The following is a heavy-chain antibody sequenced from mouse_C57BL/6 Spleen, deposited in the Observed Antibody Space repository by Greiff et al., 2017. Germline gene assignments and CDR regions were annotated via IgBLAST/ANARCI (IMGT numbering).Heavy chain of an antibody. CDR3: ARDYCGSGYRGYLDV. D-gene: IGHD1-1*01. Sequence: VQLQQSGPELVKPGASVKIPCKASGYTFTDYNMDWVKQSHGKSLEWIGDINPNNGGTIYNQKFKGKATLTVDKSSSTAYMELRSLTSGDTAVYYCARDYCGSGYRGYLDVWGTGTTVTVSS. CDR1: GYTFTDYN. CDR2: INPNNGGT. V-gene: IGHV1-18*01. J-gene: IGHJ1*03.